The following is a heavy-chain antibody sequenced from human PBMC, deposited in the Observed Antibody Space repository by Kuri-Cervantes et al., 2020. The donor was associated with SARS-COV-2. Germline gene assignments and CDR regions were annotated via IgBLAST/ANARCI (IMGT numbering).Heavy chain of an antibody. D-gene: IGHD3-3*01. V-gene: IGHV1-46*01. CDR1: GYTFTSYY. CDR2: INPSGGST. CDR3: ARGLGFRPDYDFWSGYRVGYHMDV. Sequence: ASVKVSCKASGYTFTSYYMHWVRQAPGQGLEWMGIINPSGGSTSYAQKFQGRVTMTRDTSTSTVYMELSSLRSEDTAVYYCARGLGFRPDYDFWSGYRVGYHMDVWGKGTTVTVSS. J-gene: IGHJ6*03.